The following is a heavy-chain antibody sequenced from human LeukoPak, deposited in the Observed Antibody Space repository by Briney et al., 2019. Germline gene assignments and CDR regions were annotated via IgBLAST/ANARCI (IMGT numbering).Heavy chain of an antibody. D-gene: IGHD3-10*01. CDR1: GGSISSYY. V-gene: IGHV4-59*08. CDR3: ASFKTRGVRRLYYFDY. J-gene: IGHJ4*02. CDR2: IYYSGST. Sequence: SETLSLTCTVSGGSISSYYWSWIRQPPGKGLEWIGYIYYSGSTNYNPSLKSRVTISVDTSKNQFSLKLSSVTAADTAVYYCASFKTRGVRRLYYFDYWGQGTLVTVSS.